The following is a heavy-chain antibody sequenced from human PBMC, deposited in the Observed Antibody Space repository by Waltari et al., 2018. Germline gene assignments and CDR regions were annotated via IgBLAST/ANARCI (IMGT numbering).Heavy chain of an antibody. Sequence: QVQLVQSGAEVKKPGASVKVSCKASGSTLSDYGLGWMRQAPGQGLEWMGWISVNNGHTNHAQKFQGRLIMTEDTSATTVYMELTYLTSDDTAVYYCARERHRLMEEGYLMALDPWGQGTLVTVSS. CDR3: ARERHRLMEEGYLMALDP. V-gene: IGHV1-18*01. CDR1: GSTLSDYG. CDR2: ISVNNGHT. D-gene: IGHD2-21*01. J-gene: IGHJ5*02.